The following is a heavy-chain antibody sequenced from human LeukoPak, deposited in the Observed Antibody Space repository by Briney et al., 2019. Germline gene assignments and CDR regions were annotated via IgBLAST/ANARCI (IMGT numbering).Heavy chain of an antibody. D-gene: IGHD6-13*01. CDR1: GFTFSSYW. CDR2: IKQDGSEK. CDR3: ARDAAAARIFSGGFDP. Sequence: GGSLRLSCAASGFTFSSYWMSWVRQAPGKGLEWVANIKQDGSEKYYVDSVKGRFTISRDNAKNSLYLQMNSLRAEDTAVYYCARDAAAARIFSGGFDPWGQGTLVTVSS. V-gene: IGHV3-7*01. J-gene: IGHJ5*02.